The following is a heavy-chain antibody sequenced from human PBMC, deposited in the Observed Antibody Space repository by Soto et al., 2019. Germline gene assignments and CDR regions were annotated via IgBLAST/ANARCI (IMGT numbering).Heavy chain of an antibody. Sequence: SETLSLTCTVSGGSISSGGYYWSWIRQHPGKGLEWIGYIYYSGSTYYNPSLKSRVTISVDTSKNQFSLKLGSVTAADTAVYYCARANDFWSGYRYYYFDYWGQGTLVTVSS. CDR1: GGSISSGGYY. CDR3: ARANDFWSGYRYYYFDY. CDR2: IYYSGST. D-gene: IGHD3-3*01. J-gene: IGHJ4*02. V-gene: IGHV4-31*03.